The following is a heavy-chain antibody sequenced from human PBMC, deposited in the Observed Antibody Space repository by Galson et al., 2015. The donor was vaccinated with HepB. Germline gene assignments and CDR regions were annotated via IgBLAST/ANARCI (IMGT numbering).Heavy chain of an antibody. J-gene: IGHJ4*02. Sequence: SLRLSCAAPGFIFSRYDMHWVRQAPGKGLEWVAVIWHDGSNKDYADSVKGRFTISRDNSKNTLYLQMNSLRAEDTAVYYCAKKGISSGYYFDNWGQGTLVTVSS. V-gene: IGHV3-30*18. CDR3: AKKGISSGYYFDN. D-gene: IGHD6-6*01. CDR1: GFIFSRYD. CDR2: IWHDGSNK.